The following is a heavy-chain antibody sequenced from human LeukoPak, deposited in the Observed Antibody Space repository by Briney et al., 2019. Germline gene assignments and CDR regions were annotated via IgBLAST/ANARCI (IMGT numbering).Heavy chain of an antibody. V-gene: IGHV3-30*04. D-gene: IGHD3-22*01. Sequence: PGRSLRLSCAASGFTFSSYAMHWVRQASGKGLEWVAVISYDGSNKYYADSVKGRFTISRDNSKNTLYLQMNSLRAEDTAVYYCARDRTYYYDSRAFDIWGQGTMVTVSS. CDR2: ISYDGSNK. J-gene: IGHJ3*02. CDR3: ARDRTYYYDSRAFDI. CDR1: GFTFSSYA.